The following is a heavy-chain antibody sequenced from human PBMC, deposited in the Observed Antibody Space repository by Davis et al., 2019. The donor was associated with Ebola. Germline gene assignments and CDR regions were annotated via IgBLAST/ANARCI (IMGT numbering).Heavy chain of an antibody. D-gene: IGHD6-13*01. Sequence: ASVKVSCKASGYTFTNYAMHWVRQAPGQRLEWMGWINAGNGNTKYSQKFQGRVTITRDTSASTAYMELSSLRSEDTAVYYCARVESSSWYYYYGMDVWGQGTTVTVSS. CDR2: INAGNGNT. J-gene: IGHJ6*02. CDR3: ARVESSSWYYYYGMDV. CDR1: GYTFTNYA. V-gene: IGHV1-3*01.